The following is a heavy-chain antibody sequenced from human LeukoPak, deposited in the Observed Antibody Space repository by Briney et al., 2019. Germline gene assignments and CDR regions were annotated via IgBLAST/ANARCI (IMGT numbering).Heavy chain of an antibody. Sequence: GSLRLSCAASGFTLSSYSMDRVRQAPGKGLEWVSSISSSSSYIYYADSVKGRFTIDRDNAKNSLYLQMNSLRAEDTAVYYCARGDSSAAMPRNPWGQGTLVTVSS. V-gene: IGHV3-21*01. D-gene: IGHD2-2*01. J-gene: IGHJ5*02. CDR2: ISSSSSYI. CDR1: GFTLSSYS. CDR3: ARGDSSAAMPRNP.